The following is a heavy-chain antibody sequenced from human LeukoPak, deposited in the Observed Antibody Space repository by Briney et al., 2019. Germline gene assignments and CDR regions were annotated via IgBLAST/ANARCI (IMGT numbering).Heavy chain of an antibody. CDR2: INQSGRN. CDR1: GVSFSDYF. Sequence: PSETLSLTCAVYGVSFSDYFWGWIRQPPGKGLEWIGEINQSGRNYYNLSLKSRVTISVDTSKNQFSLNLSSVTAADTAVYYCARDVVVVPAAIHYGMDIWGQGTTVTVSS. V-gene: IGHV4-34*01. D-gene: IGHD2-2*01. CDR3: ARDVVVVPAAIHYGMDI. J-gene: IGHJ6*02.